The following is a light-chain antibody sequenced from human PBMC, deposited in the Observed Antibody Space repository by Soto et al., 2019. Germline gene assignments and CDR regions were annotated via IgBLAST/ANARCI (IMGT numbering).Light chain of an antibody. V-gene: IGLV2-8*01. CDR3: SSYAGSNNPIV. CDR1: SSDVGAYNY. J-gene: IGLJ1*01. CDR2: EVN. Sequence: QSVLTQPASVSGSPGQSITISCTGTSSDVGAYNYVSWYQQHPGKAPKLMIYEVNKRPSGVPDRFSGSKSGNTASLTVSGLQAEDEADYYCSSYAGSNNPIVFGTGTKVTVL.